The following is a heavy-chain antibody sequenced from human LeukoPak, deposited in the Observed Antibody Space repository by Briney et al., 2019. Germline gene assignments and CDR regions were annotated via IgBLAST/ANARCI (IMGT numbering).Heavy chain of an antibody. Sequence: PGGSLRLSCVASGFTFKSYGMHCFPQAPGKGLEWVAIIWYDGSNKYYADFVKGRFTTSRDNSKNTLYLQMNSLRADDTAVYYCTRVARYCGTWNVDYWGQGTLVTVSS. CDR1: GFTFKSYG. D-gene: IGHD6-13*01. V-gene: IGHV3-33*01. CDR3: TRVARYCGTWNVDY. J-gene: IGHJ4*02. CDR2: IWYDGSNK.